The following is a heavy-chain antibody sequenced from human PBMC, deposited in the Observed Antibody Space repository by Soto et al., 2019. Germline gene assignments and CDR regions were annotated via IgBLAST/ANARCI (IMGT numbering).Heavy chain of an antibody. CDR3: ASAAPFNYGGNSGFDF. CDR1: GFTFSNNW. J-gene: IGHJ4*02. Sequence: PGGSLRLSCAASGFTFSNNWIHWVRQAPGKGLVWDSGIKSDGSSTTYADSVKGRFTISRDNAKNTLYLQMNSLRAEDTAVYYCASAAPFNYGGNSGFDFWGQGTLVTVS. D-gene: IGHD4-17*01. V-gene: IGHV3-74*03. CDR2: IKSDGSST.